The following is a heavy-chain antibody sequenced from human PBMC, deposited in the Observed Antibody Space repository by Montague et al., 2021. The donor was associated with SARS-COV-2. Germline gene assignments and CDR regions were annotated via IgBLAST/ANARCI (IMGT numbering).Heavy chain of an antibody. CDR2: IDWDDDE. D-gene: IGHD3-9*01. Sequence: PALVKPTQTLTLTCTFSGFSLSTSGMCVSWIRQPPGKALEWLARIDWDDDEYYSTSLKTRLTISKDTSKNQVVLTMTNMDPVDTATYYCARDHYDVLTGYYNWFEHWGQRNLVTVSS. CDR1: GFSLSTSGMC. J-gene: IGHJ5*02. CDR3: ARDHYDVLTGYYNWFEH. V-gene: IGHV2-70*11.